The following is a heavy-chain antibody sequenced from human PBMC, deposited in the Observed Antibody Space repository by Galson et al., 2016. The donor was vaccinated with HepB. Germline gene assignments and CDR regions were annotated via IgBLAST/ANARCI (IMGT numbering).Heavy chain of an antibody. CDR1: GLTFSSYS. CDR2: ISSASSTI. Sequence: SLRLSCAASGLTFSSYSMNWVRRAPGKGLEWVSYISSASSTIYYADSVKGRFTISRDSAKNSLYLQMNSLRDEDTAVYYCAREKTATIDYWGQGTLVTVSS. CDR3: AREKTATIDY. J-gene: IGHJ4*02. D-gene: IGHD5-18*01. V-gene: IGHV3-48*02.